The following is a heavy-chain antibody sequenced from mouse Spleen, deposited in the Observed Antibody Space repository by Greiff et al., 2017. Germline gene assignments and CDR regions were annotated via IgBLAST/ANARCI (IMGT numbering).Heavy chain of an antibody. CDR3: ARGITTVVAPYFDY. V-gene: IGHV1-63*01. CDR1: GYTFTNYW. D-gene: IGHD1-1*01. Sequence: VQVVESGAELVRPGTSVKMSCKASGYTFTNYWIGWAKQRPGHGLEWIGDIYPGGGYTNYNEKFKGKATLTADKSSSTAYMQFSSLTSEDSAIYYCARGITTVVAPYFDYWGQGTTLTVSS. J-gene: IGHJ2*01. CDR2: IYPGGGYT.